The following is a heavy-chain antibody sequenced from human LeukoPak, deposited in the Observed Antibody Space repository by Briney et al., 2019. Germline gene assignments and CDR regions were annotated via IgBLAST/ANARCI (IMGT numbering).Heavy chain of an antibody. CDR1: GYTFTSYG. CDR2: INPNSGGT. Sequence: EASVKVSCKASGYTFTSYGISWVRQAPGQGLEWMGWINPNSGGTNYAQKFQGRVTMTRDTSISTAYMELSRLRSDDTAVYYCARERRKSDIVVWSEFDYWGQGTLVTVSS. D-gene: IGHD2-15*01. J-gene: IGHJ4*02. V-gene: IGHV1-2*02. CDR3: ARERRKSDIVVWSEFDY.